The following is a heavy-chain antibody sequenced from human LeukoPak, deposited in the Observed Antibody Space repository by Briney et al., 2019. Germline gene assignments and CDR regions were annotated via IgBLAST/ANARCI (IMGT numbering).Heavy chain of an antibody. J-gene: IGHJ4*02. Sequence: GGSLRLSCAASGFTFDDYAMHWVRQAPGKGPEWVSGISWNSGSIGYADSVKGRFTISRDNAKNSLYLQMNSLRANDMALYYCARGLVGAAVEGLCDYWGQGTLVTVSS. CDR3: ARGLVGAAVEGLCDY. D-gene: IGHD2-21*01. V-gene: IGHV3-9*03. CDR2: ISWNSGSI. CDR1: GFTFDDYA.